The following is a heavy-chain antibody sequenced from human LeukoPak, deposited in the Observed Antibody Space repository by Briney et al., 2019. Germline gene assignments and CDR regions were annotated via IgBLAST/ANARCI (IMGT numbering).Heavy chain of an antibody. CDR1: GFTFSSYW. CDR2: INTDGIST. Sequence: GGSLRLSCAASGFTFSSYWMHWVRHAPGKGLVWVSRINTDGISTTYVDSVKGRFTISRDNAKNTLYLQMNSLRAEDTAVYYCARGPYGSATDYWGQGTLVTVSS. V-gene: IGHV3-74*01. CDR3: ARGPYGSATDY. D-gene: IGHD3-10*01. J-gene: IGHJ4*02.